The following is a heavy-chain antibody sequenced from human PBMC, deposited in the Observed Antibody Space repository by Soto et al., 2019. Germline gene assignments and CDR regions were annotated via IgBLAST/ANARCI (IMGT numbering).Heavy chain of an antibody. CDR3: ARISYWVKDY. CDR1: GASLSSGSYY. Sequence: SETLSLTCTVSGASLSSGSYYWSWIRQPPGKGLEWIGYFYYTGTTKYNPSLESRVTISADTSKNQFSLNLTSVTAADTAVYYCARISYWVKDYWGQGALVTVSS. J-gene: IGHJ4*02. D-gene: IGHD2-8*02. CDR2: FYYTGTT. V-gene: IGHV4-61*01.